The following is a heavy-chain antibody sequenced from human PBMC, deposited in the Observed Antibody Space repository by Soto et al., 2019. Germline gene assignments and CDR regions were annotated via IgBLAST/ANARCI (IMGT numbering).Heavy chain of an antibody. V-gene: IGHV1-69*02. Sequence: QVQLVQSGAEVKKPGSSVKVSCKASGGTFSSYTINWVRQAPGQGLEWMGRIIPILGIANYAQKFQGRVTITADKSTSTAYMGLSSLRSEDTAVYYCASHSGSYYNDYWGQGTLVTVSS. CDR2: IIPILGIA. D-gene: IGHD3-10*01. CDR1: GGTFSSYT. CDR3: ASHSGSYYNDY. J-gene: IGHJ4*02.